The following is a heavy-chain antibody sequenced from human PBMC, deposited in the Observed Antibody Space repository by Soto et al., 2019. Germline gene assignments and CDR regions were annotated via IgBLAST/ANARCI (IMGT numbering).Heavy chain of an antibody. D-gene: IGHD1-26*01. J-gene: IGHJ4*02. CDR1: GFTFSTSA. Sequence: EVQLLQSGGGLVQPGGSLRLSCAASGFTFSTSAMSWVRQAPGRGLEWVSTITGSGGSTYYADSVKGRFTISRDNSKNTLYLQMNSLRAEDTAVYYCAPRLVGSSGSIDYWGQGTLVTVSS. CDR3: APRLVGSSGSIDY. V-gene: IGHV3-23*01. CDR2: ITGSGGST.